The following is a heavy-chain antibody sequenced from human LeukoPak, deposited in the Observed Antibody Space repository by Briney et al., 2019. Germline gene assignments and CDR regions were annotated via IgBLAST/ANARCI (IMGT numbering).Heavy chain of an antibody. Sequence: GRSLRLSCAASGFTFSSYAMHWVRQAPGKGLEWVAVISYDGSNKYYADSVKGRFTISRDNSKNTLYLQMNSLRAEDTAVYYCARVSSAGSSGYWGPIDYWGQGTLVTVSS. D-gene: IGHD3-22*01. V-gene: IGHV3-30*04. CDR1: GFTFSSYA. J-gene: IGHJ4*02. CDR2: ISYDGSNK. CDR3: ARVSSAGSSGYWGPIDY.